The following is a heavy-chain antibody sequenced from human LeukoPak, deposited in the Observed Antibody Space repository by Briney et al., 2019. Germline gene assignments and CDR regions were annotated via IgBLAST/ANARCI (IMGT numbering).Heavy chain of an antibody. CDR1: GKSLNRHY. CDR3: ARNGQSGFSFDP. CDR2: GDNTGGT. D-gene: IGHD2-8*01. Sequence: TSETLSLTCAVYGKSLNRHYWSWIRQPPGKGLEWIGEGDNTGGTKFNPSLKGRVTISADTSNNQFSLKLTSVTAADTAVYYCARNGQSGFSFDPWGQGTLVTVSS. J-gene: IGHJ5*02. V-gene: IGHV4-34*01.